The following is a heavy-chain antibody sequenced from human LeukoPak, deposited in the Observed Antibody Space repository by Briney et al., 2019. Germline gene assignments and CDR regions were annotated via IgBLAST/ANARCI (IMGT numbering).Heavy chain of an antibody. CDR3: ARVWSGVPYFDY. J-gene: IGHJ4*02. CDR2: IYTSGST. CDR1: GGSISSYY. D-gene: IGHD3-10*01. V-gene: IGHV4-4*07. Sequence: SETLSLTCTVSGGSISSYYWSWIRQPAGKGLEWIGRIYTSGSTNYNPSLKSQVTISVDTSKNQFSLKLSSVTAADTAVYYCARVWSGVPYFDYWGQGTLVTVSS.